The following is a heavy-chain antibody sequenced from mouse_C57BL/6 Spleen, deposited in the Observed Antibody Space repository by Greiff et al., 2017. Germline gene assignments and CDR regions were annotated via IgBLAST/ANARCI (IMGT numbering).Heavy chain of an antibody. CDR1: GYSITSGYY. D-gene: IGHD2-3*01. Sequence: ESGPGLVKPSQSLSLTCSVTGYSITSGYYWNWIRQFPGNKLEWMGYISYDGSNNYNPSLKNRISITRDTSKNQFFLKLNSVTTEDTATYYCARVDGYSWYFDVWGTGTTVTVSS. V-gene: IGHV3-6*01. CDR3: ARVDGYSWYFDV. J-gene: IGHJ1*03. CDR2: ISYDGSN.